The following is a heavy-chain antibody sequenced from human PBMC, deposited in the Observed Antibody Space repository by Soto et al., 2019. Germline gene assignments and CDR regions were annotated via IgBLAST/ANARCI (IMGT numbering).Heavy chain of an antibody. Sequence: SETLSLTCTVSGGSISSDSFYWAWIRQPPGKGLEWIGIIYYSGDTYYNPSLAGRLTMSVDTSNQFSLTLRSVTAADTALYYCARNQPQRYCSGGTCRPAYGMDVWGEGTTVTVSS. J-gene: IGHJ6*04. CDR3: ARNQPQRYCSGGTCRPAYGMDV. CDR2: IYYSGDT. CDR1: GGSISSDSFY. V-gene: IGHV4-39*01. D-gene: IGHD2-15*01.